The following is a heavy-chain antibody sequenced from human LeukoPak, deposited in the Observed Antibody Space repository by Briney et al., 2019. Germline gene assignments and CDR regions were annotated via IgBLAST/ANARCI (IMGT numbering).Heavy chain of an antibody. CDR2: MNPNSGNT. Sequence: ASVKVSCKASGYTFTSYDINWVRQATGQGLEWMGWMNPNSGNTGYAQKFQGRVTMTRNTSISTAYMELSSLRSEDTAVYYCARGPLHHSSSDNWFDPWGQGTLVTASS. D-gene: IGHD6-6*01. V-gene: IGHV1-8*01. J-gene: IGHJ5*02. CDR1: GYTFTSYD. CDR3: ARGPLHHSSSDNWFDP.